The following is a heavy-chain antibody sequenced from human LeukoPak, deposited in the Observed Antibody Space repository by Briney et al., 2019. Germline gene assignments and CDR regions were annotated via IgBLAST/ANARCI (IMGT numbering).Heavy chain of an antibody. CDR3: AKDVRKLDYGDPGYFDY. J-gene: IGHJ4*02. Sequence: GRSLRLSCTASGFTFSSYGMHWVRQAPGKGLEWVAVISYDGSNKYYADSVKGRFTISRDNSKNTLYLQMNSLRAEDTAVYYCAKDVRKLDYGDPGYFDYWGQGTLVTVSS. CDR1: GFTFSSYG. V-gene: IGHV3-30*18. D-gene: IGHD4-17*01. CDR2: ISYDGSNK.